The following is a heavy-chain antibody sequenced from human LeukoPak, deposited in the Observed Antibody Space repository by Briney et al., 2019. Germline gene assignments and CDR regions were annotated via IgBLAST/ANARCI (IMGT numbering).Heavy chain of an antibody. CDR2: IGGSGGMT. D-gene: IGHD5-24*01. CDR1: GFTFSNYA. V-gene: IGHV3-23*01. Sequence: GGSLRLSCAASGFTFSNYAMGWVRQAPGKGLEWVSGIGGSGGMTYYADSVKGRFTISRDNSKNTLYLQMNSLRAEDTAVYYCAKTGDGYNSPFDYWGQGTLVTVSS. CDR3: AKTGDGYNSPFDY. J-gene: IGHJ4*02.